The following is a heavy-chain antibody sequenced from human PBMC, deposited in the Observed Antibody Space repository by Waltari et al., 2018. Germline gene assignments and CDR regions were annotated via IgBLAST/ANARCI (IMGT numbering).Heavy chain of an antibody. D-gene: IGHD2-15*01. CDR2: IHGSGKT. Sequence: QVQLQESGPGLVKPSGTLSLTCAVSGDSVSSSYWWRWVRQPPGKGLEWIGQIHGSGKTHYNPSLESRVTVSMDTSNNQFTLKLTSATVADTAVYYCARDRGRGLYLDSWGQGTLVTVSP. CDR1: GDSVSSSYW. J-gene: IGHJ4*02. V-gene: IGHV4-4*02. CDR3: ARDRGRGLYLDS.